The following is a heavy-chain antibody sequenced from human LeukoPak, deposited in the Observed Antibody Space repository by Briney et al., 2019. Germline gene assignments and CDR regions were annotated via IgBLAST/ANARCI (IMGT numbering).Heavy chain of an antibody. CDR3: ARGGEEYCSSTSCYAWNWFDP. J-gene: IGHJ5*02. CDR1: GFTVSSNY. V-gene: IGHV3-66*02. Sequence: GGSLRLSCAASGFTVSSNYMSWVRQAPGKGLEWVSVIYSGGSTYYADSVKGRFTISRDNSKNTLYLQMNSLRAEDTAVYYCARGGEEYCSSTSCYAWNWFDPWGQGTLVTVSS. CDR2: IYSGGST. D-gene: IGHD2-2*01.